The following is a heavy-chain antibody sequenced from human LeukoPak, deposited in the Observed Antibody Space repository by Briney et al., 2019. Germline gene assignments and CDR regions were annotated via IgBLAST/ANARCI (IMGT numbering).Heavy chain of an antibody. D-gene: IGHD4-23*01. J-gene: IGHJ4*02. V-gene: IGHV3-43*02. CDR3: AKVAGGLYYFDY. Sequence: GGSLRLSCAASGFTFDDYAMHWVRQAPGKGLQWVSLISVDGGSTYYADSVKGRFTISRDNSKRSLYLQMNSLRTEDTAFYYCAKVAGGLYYFDYWGQGTLVTVSS. CDR1: GFTFDDYA. CDR2: ISVDGGST.